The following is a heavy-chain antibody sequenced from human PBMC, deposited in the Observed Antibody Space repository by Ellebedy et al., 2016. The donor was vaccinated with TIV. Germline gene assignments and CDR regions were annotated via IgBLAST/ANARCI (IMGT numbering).Heavy chain of an antibody. D-gene: IGHD4-23*01. J-gene: IGHJ4*02. CDR1: GFTFSSYG. Sequence: GESLKISCAASGFTFSSYGMHWVRQAPGKGLEWVAVISYDGSNKYYADSVKGRFTISRDNSKNTLYLQMNSLRAEDTAVYYCANMDYGGNLFDYWGQGTLVTVSS. CDR3: ANMDYGGNLFDY. V-gene: IGHV3-33*05. CDR2: ISYDGSNK.